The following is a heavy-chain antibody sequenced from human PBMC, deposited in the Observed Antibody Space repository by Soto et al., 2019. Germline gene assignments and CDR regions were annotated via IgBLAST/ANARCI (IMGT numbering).Heavy chain of an antibody. J-gene: IGHJ4*02. Sequence: QITLKESGPTLVKPTQTLTLTCTFSGFSLSTTAEGVGWIRQPPGKALEWLALIYWDADERYSTSLKSRLTITKDTAKNQVVLTMTNVDPVDTATYYCAHGSCSSADCYPNPYLDYWGQGILVTVSS. CDR3: AHGSCSSADCYPNPYLDY. D-gene: IGHD2-2*01. CDR1: GFSLSTTAEG. V-gene: IGHV2-5*02. CDR2: IYWDADE.